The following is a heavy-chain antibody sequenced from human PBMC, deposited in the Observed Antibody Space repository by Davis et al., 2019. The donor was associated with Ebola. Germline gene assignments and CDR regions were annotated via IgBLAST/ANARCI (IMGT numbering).Heavy chain of an antibody. CDR3: ARSDPEMSTGWGYDS. J-gene: IGHJ4*02. D-gene: IGHD5-24*01. Sequence: GESLKISCAASGFTFSRYWMHWVRQAPGKGLVYVSRISSDGGITSYADSVKGRFTISRDNAKSTLYLQMNSLTAEDTAVYYCARSDPEMSTGWGYDSWGQGTLVTVSS. CDR2: ISSDGGIT. V-gene: IGHV3-74*01. CDR1: GFTFSRYW.